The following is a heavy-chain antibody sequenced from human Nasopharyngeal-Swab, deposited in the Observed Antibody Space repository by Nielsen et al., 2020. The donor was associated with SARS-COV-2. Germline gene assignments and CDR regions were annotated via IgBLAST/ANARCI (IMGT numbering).Heavy chain of an antibody. CDR2: MNPNSGNT. CDR3: ARGSHYDYVWGSYKPNLDV. V-gene: IGHV1-8*01. CDR1: GYTFTSYD. J-gene: IGHJ6*04. D-gene: IGHD3-16*01. Sequence: ASVKVSCKASGYTFTSYDINWVRQATGQGLEWMGWMNPNSGNTGYAQKFQGRVTMTRNTSISTAYMELSRLRSEDTAVYYCARGSHYDYVWGSYKPNLDVWGKGTTVTVSS.